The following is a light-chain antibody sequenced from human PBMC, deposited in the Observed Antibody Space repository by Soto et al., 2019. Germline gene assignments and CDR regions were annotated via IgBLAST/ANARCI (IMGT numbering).Light chain of an antibody. CDR3: QQRKSDPLT. CDR2: AAS. J-gene: IGKJ5*01. CDR1: KDINTY. Sequence: DIQLTQYPSFLSASVGDRVTITCRASKDINTYFAWYQQKPGKAPKLLIFAASTLQNGVPSRFSGSGSGTEVTVTITSLQPEDFATYYCQQRKSDPLTFGRGTRLEIK. V-gene: IGKV1-9*01.